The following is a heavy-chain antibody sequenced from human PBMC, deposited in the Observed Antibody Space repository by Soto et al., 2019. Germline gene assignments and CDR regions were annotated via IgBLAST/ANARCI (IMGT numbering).Heavy chain of an antibody. Sequence: QVQLQESGPGLVKPSGTLSLTCAVSGGSISSSNWWSWVRQPPGKGLEWIGEIYHSGSTNYNPSRKSRVTISVDKSKNQFSLKLSSVTAADTAVYYCASSPGYYYDSSGYLGYFDYWGQGTLVTVSS. J-gene: IGHJ4*02. CDR1: GGSISSSNW. V-gene: IGHV4-4*02. CDR2: IYHSGST. D-gene: IGHD3-22*01. CDR3: ASSPGYYYDSSGYLGYFDY.